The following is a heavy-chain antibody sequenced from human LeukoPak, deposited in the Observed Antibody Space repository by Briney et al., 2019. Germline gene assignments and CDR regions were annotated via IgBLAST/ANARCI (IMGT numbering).Heavy chain of an antibody. CDR3: AKGVRPSYGAQGGSSAFDI. J-gene: IGHJ3*02. V-gene: IGHV3-23*01. CDR2: ISGSGGNT. Sequence: GGSLRLSCAASGFTFSSYAMNWVRQTPGEGLEWVSGISGSGGNTYYTDSVTGRFTISRDNSKNTLYMQMNSLRAEDTAVYYCAKGVRPSYGAQGGSSAFDIWGQGTMVTVSS. CDR1: GFTFSSYA. D-gene: IGHD4-17*01.